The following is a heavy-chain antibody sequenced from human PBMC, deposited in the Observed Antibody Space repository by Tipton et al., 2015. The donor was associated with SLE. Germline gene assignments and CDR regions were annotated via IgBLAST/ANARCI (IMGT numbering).Heavy chain of an antibody. CDR2: ISRSGSTI. Sequence: VQLVQSGGGLVQPGGSLRLSCADSGFTLSNYEMNWVRQAPGKGLEWLSYISRSGSTIYYADSVKGRFTISRDNAKNLLYLQMNSLRAEDTAVYYCARDAPPSYGDYVNWFDPWGQGTLVTVSS. V-gene: IGHV3-48*03. J-gene: IGHJ5*02. CDR3: ARDAPPSYGDYVNWFDP. D-gene: IGHD4-17*01. CDR1: GFTLSNYE.